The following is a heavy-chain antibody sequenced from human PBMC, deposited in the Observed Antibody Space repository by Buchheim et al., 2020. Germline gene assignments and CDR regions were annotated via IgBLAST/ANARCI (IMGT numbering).Heavy chain of an antibody. D-gene: IGHD3-10*01. CDR3: AKVGWFGALDY. CDR1: GFTFSSYA. Sequence: QVQLVESGGGVVQPGRSLRLSCAASGFTFSSYAMHWVRQAPGKGLEWVAVISYDGSNKYYADSVKGRFTISRDNSKNTLYLQMNSLRAEDTAVYYCAKVGWFGALDYWGQGTL. J-gene: IGHJ4*02. V-gene: IGHV3-30*04. CDR2: ISYDGSNK.